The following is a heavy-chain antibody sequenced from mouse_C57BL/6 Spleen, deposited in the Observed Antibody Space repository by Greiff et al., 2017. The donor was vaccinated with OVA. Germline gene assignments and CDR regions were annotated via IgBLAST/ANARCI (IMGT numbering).Heavy chain of an antibody. D-gene: IGHD2-4*01. CDR2: IWRGGST. J-gene: IGHJ4*01. Sequence: VKLQESGPGLVQPSQSLSITCTVSGFSLTSYGVHWVRQSPGKGLEWLGVIWRGGSTDSNAAFMSRLSITKDNSKSQVFFKMNSLQADDTAIYYCAKRDDYEGAMDYWGQGTSVTVSS. CDR1: GFSLTSYG. V-gene: IGHV2-5*01. CDR3: AKRDDYEGAMDY.